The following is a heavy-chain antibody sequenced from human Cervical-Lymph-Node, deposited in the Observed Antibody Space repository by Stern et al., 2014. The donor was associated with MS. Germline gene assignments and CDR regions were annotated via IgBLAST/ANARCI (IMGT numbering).Heavy chain of an antibody. CDR2: NSYDGNHK. V-gene: IGHV3-30*03. CDR3: ARDYEDTSMLFDH. D-gene: IGHD2-8*01. CDR1: GFTFSSYG. J-gene: IGHJ4*02. Sequence: VQLLESGGAVVQPGRSLRLSCAASGFTFSSYGMHWVRQAPGQGLEWVTVNSYDGNHKYYAASVKGRFTISRDNSKNTLHLQMNSVTPDDTAIYYCARDYEDTSMLFDHWGQGTLVTVSS.